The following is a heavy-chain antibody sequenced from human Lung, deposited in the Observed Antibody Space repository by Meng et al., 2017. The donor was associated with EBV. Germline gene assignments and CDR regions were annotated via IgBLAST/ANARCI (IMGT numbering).Heavy chain of an antibody. CDR3: ASGTPGRSYCDY. Sequence: QVHLLQSGPEVKKPGXSVKVSCKASGYTFGSYGICWVRQAPGQGLEWMGWFVNYVDTYPAPKFQGRVTMTTDTHTNTAFMELRSLTSDDTAVYYCASGTPGRSYCDYWGQGTLVTVAS. CDR1: GYTFGSYG. V-gene: IGHV1-18*01. J-gene: IGHJ4*02. CDR2: FVNYVDT. D-gene: IGHD2-15*01.